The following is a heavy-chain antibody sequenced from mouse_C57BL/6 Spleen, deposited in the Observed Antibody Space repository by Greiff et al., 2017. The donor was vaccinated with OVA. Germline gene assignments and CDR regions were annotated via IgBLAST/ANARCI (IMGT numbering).Heavy chain of an antibody. CDR1: GYTFTSYD. CDR3: ARSNYGYDAYLEY. J-gene: IGHJ2*01. CDR2: IYPRGGST. V-gene: IGHV1-85*01. Sequence: QVQLQQSGPELVKPGASVKLSCKASGYTFTSYDITWVKQRPGQRLECIGWIYPRGGSTKYNEKFKGQATLTVDPSSNTAYMRHHSLTSEDSAVYCGARSNYGYDAYLEYWGHRTTLTDST. D-gene: IGHD2-2*01.